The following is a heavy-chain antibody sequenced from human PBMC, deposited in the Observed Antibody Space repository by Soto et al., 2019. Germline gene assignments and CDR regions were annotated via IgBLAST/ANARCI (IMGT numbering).Heavy chain of an antibody. CDR3: ARSQGSSTSLEMYYYYYYGMDV. V-gene: IGHV1-69*01. D-gene: IGHD2-2*01. J-gene: IGHJ6*02. Sequence: QVQLVQSGAEVKKPGSSVKVSCKASGGTFSSYAISWVRQAPGQGIEWMGEIIPISGTANYAQKFQGRVTITADESTSTAYMELSSLRSEDTAVYYCARSQGSSTSLEMYYYYYYGMDVWGQGTTVTVSS. CDR1: GGTFSSYA. CDR2: IIPISGTA.